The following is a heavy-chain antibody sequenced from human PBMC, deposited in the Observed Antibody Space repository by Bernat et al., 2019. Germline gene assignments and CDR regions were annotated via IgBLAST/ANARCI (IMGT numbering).Heavy chain of an antibody. Sequence: QVQLQQWGAGLLKPSETLSLTCAVYGGSFSGYYWSWIRQPPGKGLEWIGEINHSGSTNYNPSLKSRVTISVDTSKNQFSLKLSSVTAADTAVYYCAKSRGITMIVVVFDYWGQGTLVTVSS. CDR3: AKSRGITMIVVVFDY. V-gene: IGHV4-34*01. D-gene: IGHD3-22*01. J-gene: IGHJ4*02. CDR1: GGSFSGYY. CDR2: INHSGST.